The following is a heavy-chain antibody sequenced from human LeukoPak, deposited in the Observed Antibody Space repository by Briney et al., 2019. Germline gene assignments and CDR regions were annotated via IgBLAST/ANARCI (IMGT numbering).Heavy chain of an antibody. CDR2: IPYDGSNK. J-gene: IGHJ4*02. D-gene: IGHD6-13*01. V-gene: IGHV3-30*04. Sequence: GGSLRLSCAVSGFTFSSYAMHWVRQAPGKGLEWVALIPYDGSNKYYADSVKGRFTVSRDSSKNTLYLQMNSLRAEDTAVYYCVRGAYSSSWLNFDYWGQGTLVTVSS. CDR3: VRGAYSSSWLNFDY. CDR1: GFTFSSYA.